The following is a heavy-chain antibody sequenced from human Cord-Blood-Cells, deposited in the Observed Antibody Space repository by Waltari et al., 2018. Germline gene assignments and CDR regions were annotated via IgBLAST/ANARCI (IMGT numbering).Heavy chain of an antibody. J-gene: IGHJ6*02. CDR3: ARAGERYYYYGMDV. CDR1: GYTFNSYG. Sequence: QVQLVQSGAEVKKPGASVKVSCKASGYTFNSYGISRVRPAPGKGLEWMGWISAYNGNTNYAQKLQGRVTMTTDTSTSTAYMELRSLRSDDTAVYYCARAGERYYYYGMDVWGQGTTVTVSS. D-gene: IGHD7-27*01. CDR2: ISAYNGNT. V-gene: IGHV1-18*01.